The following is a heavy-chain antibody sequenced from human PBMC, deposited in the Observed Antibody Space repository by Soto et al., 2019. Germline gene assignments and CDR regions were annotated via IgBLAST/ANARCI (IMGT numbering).Heavy chain of an antibody. CDR1: GFTFSSYG. J-gene: IGHJ4*02. V-gene: IGHV3-33*01. CDR3: ARDRGSDDPIDY. D-gene: IGHD3-10*01. CDR2: IWHDGMNK. Sequence: QVQLVESGGGVVQPERSLTLSCAASGFTFSSYGMHWVLQAPGKGLEWVAVIWHDGMNKYYADSVRGRFTISRDNSKNTLYLQMNSLRAEDTAVYYCARDRGSDDPIDYWGQGTLVTVSS.